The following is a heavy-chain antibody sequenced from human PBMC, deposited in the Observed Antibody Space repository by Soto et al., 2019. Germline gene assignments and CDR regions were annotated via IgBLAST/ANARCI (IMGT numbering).Heavy chain of an antibody. Sequence: PEGSRRLSCAPSGFTVSRKYMSWVCQAPGKGLEWVSVIYSGGSTYYADSVKGRFTISRHNSKNTLYLQMNRLRAEDTAVYYCARGPNSTVYYYYYYYMDVRRKGTTVTVSS. CDR2: IYSGGST. D-gene: IGHD4-17*01. V-gene: IGHV3-53*04. J-gene: IGHJ6*03. CDR1: GFTVSRKY. CDR3: ARGPNSTVYYYYYYYMDV.